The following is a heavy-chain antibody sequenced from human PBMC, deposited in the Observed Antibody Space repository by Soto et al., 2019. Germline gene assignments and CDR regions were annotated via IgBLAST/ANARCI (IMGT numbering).Heavy chain of an antibody. CDR1: GFTFSSYG. J-gene: IGHJ4*02. Sequence: GGSLRLSCAASGFTFSSYGMHWVRQAPGKGLEWVAVIWYDGSNKYYADSMKGRFTISRDNSKNTLYLQMNSLRAEDTAVYYCARYYGSGSYYKDYWGQGTMVTVYS. CDR3: ARYYGSGSYYKDY. D-gene: IGHD3-10*01. V-gene: IGHV3-33*01. CDR2: IWYDGSNK.